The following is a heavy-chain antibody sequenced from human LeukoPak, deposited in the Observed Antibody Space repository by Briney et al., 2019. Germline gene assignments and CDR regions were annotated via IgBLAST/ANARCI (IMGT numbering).Heavy chain of an antibody. CDR1: GFSFSIYS. Sequence: GGSLRLSCAASGFSFSIYSMNWVRQAPGKGLEWVSYITRSSTTIYYADSVKGRFTISRDNAKNSLYLQMNSLRAEDMALYYCAKSAQQYYYYHMDVWGKGSMVTVSS. CDR2: ITRSSTTI. V-gene: IGHV3-48*01. D-gene: IGHD1-1*01. CDR3: AKSAQQYYYYHMDV. J-gene: IGHJ6*03.